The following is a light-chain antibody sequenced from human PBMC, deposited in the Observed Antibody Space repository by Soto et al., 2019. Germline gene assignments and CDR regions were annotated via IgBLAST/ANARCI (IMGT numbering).Light chain of an antibody. CDR1: SSDVGGYNY. CDR3: CSYAGSYLV. Sequence: QSALTQPRSVSGSPGQSVTISCTGTSSDVGGYNYVSWYQQHPGKAPKLMIYDASKRPSGVPDRFSGSKSGNTASLTISGLQAEDEADYYCCSYAGSYLVFGTGTKVTVL. J-gene: IGLJ1*01. CDR2: DAS. V-gene: IGLV2-11*01.